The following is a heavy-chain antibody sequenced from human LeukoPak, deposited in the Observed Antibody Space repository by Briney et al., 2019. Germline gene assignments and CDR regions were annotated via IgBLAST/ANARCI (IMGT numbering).Heavy chain of an antibody. J-gene: IGHJ4*02. CDR3: ARDSSWYSFDY. D-gene: IGHD6-13*01. CDR2: IWYGGSNK. CDR1: GFTFSSYG. Sequence: PGRSLRLSCAASGFTFSSYGMHWVRQAPGKGLEWVAVIWYGGSNKYYADSVKGRFTISRDNSKNTLYLQMNSLRAEDTAVYYCARDSSWYSFDYWGQGTLVTVSS. V-gene: IGHV3-33*01.